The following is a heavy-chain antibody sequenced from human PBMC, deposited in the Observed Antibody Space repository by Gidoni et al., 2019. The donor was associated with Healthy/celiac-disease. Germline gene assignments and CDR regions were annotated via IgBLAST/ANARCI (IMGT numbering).Heavy chain of an antibody. J-gene: IGHJ3*02. Sequence: QLQLQESGPGLVKPSETLSPTCPVPGGSISSSSYYWGWSRQPPGKGLEWIGSIYYSGSTYYNPSLKSRVTISVDTSKNQFSLKLSSVTAADTAVYYCARDKDCGAGLDPCAFDIWGQGTMVTVSS. CDR1: GGSISSSSYY. V-gene: IGHV4-39*07. CDR3: ARDKDCGAGLDPCAFDI. D-gene: IGHD2-21*01. CDR2: IYYSGST.